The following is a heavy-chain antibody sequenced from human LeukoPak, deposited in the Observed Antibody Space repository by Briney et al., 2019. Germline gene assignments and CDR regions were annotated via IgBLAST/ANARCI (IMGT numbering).Heavy chain of an antibody. Sequence: PGGSLRLSCAASGFTFSSYGMHWVRQAPGKGLEWVAVISYDGSNKYYADSVKGRFTIPRDNSKNTLYLQMNSLRAEDTAVYYCARVGDSSSWDFDYWGQGTLVTVSS. J-gene: IGHJ4*02. CDR3: ARVGDSSSWDFDY. CDR2: ISYDGSNK. CDR1: GFTFSSYG. V-gene: IGHV3-30*03. D-gene: IGHD6-13*01.